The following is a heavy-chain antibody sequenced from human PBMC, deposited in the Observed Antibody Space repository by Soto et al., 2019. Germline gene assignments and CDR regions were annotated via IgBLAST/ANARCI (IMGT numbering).Heavy chain of an antibody. CDR3: ARTPKYDFWSGYYLPDAFDI. D-gene: IGHD3-3*01. V-gene: IGHV1-18*01. CDR1: GYTFTSYG. CDR2: ISAYNGNT. J-gene: IGHJ3*02. Sequence: ASVKVSCKASGYTFTSYGISWLRQAPGQGLEWMGWISAYNGNTNYAQKLQGRVTMTTDTSTSTAYMELRSLRSDDTAVYYCARTPKYDFWSGYYLPDAFDIWGQGTMVTVSS.